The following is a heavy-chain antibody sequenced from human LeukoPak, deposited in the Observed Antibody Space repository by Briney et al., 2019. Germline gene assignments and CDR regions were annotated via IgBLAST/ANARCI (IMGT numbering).Heavy chain of an antibody. CDR1: GYTFTSYG. CDR2: ISAYNGNT. CDR3: ARFGPAYYYDSSGYRYFDL. J-gene: IGHJ2*01. V-gene: IGHV1-18*01. Sequence: ASVKVSCKASGYTFTSYGISWVRQAPGQGLEWMGWISAYNGNTNYAQKLQGRVTMTTDTSTSTAYMELRSLRSDGTAVYYCARFGPAYYYDSSGYRYFDLWGRGTLVTVSS. D-gene: IGHD3-22*01.